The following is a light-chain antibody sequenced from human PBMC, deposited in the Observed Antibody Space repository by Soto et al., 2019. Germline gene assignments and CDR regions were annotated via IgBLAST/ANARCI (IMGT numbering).Light chain of an antibody. Sequence: EIVLTQSPDTLSLSPGERATLSCRASPSVSSRFLAWYQQKPGQAPRLLIYGTSNRAADIPDRFSGSGSGADFTLTISSLEPEDFAVYYCQQYSSSPWTFGQGTKVEIK. V-gene: IGKV3-20*01. CDR1: PSVSSRF. J-gene: IGKJ1*01. CDR3: QQYSSSPWT. CDR2: GTS.